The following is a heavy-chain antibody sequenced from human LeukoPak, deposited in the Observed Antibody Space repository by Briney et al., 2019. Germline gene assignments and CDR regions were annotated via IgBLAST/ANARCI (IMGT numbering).Heavy chain of an antibody. V-gene: IGHV1-2*02. CDR2: INPNSGGT. CDR1: GGTFSSYA. CDR3: ARGRDYDFWSGYY. J-gene: IGHJ4*02. Sequence: ASVKVSCKASGGTFSSYAISWVRQAPGQGLEWMGWINPNSGGTNYAQKFQGRVTMTRDTSISTAYMELSRLRSDDTAVYYCARGRDYDFWSGYYWGQGTLVTVSS. D-gene: IGHD3-3*01.